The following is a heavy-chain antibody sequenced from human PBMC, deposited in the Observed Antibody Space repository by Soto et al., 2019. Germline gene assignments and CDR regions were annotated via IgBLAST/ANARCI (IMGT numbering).Heavy chain of an antibody. D-gene: IGHD5-12*01. V-gene: IGHV3-53*01. CDR3: HGYGY. CDR2: IYSGGST. J-gene: IGHJ4*02. CDR1: GFSVTANY. Sequence: EVQVVESGGGLIQPGGSPRLSCEVSGFSVTANYMSWVRQAPGKGLEWVSVIYSGGSTYYIDSVKGRFSISRDISKNTLYLQMNGLRAEDTAVYYCHGYGYWGQGTLVTVSS.